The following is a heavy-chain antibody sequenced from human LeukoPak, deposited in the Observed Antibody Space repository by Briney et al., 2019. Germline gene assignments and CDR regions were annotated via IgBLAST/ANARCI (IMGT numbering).Heavy chain of an antibody. Sequence: GGSLRLSCAASGFTFSSYWMTWVRQAPGKGLEWVANIKEDGSKKDYVDSVKGRFTISRDNAKNSLYLQMNSLRAEDTAVYYCATPLDYFDTSGYHQGGDWGQGTLVTVSS. CDR1: GFTFSSYW. J-gene: IGHJ4*02. D-gene: IGHD3-22*01. CDR3: ATPLDYFDTSGYHQGGD. V-gene: IGHV3-7*03. CDR2: IKEDGSKK.